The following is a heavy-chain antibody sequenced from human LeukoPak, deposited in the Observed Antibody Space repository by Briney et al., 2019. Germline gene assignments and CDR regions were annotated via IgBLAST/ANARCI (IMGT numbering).Heavy chain of an antibody. CDR3: ARVRREYSSSWYDAKTSLDY. J-gene: IGHJ4*02. V-gene: IGHV4-59*01. D-gene: IGHD6-13*01. CDR1: GGFISSYY. Sequence: SETLSLTCTVSGGFISSYYWSWIRQPPGKGLEWIGYIYYSGSTNYNPSLKSRVTISVDTSKNQFSLKLSSVTAADTAVYYCARVRREYSSSWYDAKTSLDYWGQGTLVTVSS. CDR2: IYYSGST.